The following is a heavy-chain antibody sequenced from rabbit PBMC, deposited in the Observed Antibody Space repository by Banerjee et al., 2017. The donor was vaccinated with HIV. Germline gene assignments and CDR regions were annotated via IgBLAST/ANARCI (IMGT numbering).Heavy chain of an antibody. Sequence: QEQLEESGGDLVKPEGSLTLTCTASGFSFSNKYVMCWVRQAPGKGLEWIACINTSSGNTVYASWAKGRFTISRTSSTTVTLQMTSLTAADTATYFCAREIVVAGGVWNLWGPGTLVTVS. CDR3: AREIVVAGGVWNL. J-gene: IGHJ4*01. CDR2: INTSSGNT. CDR1: GFSFSNKYV. D-gene: IGHD4-1*01. V-gene: IGHV1S45*01.